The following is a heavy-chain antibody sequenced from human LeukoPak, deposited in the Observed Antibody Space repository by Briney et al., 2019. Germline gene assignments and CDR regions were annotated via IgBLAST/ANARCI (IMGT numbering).Heavy chain of an antibody. J-gene: IGHJ4*02. V-gene: IGHV3-23*01. CDR2: ISGSGGST. CDR3: AKDLYPPSPGIAAAGFFDY. D-gene: IGHD6-13*01. Sequence: GGSLRLPCAASGFTFSSYAMSWVRQAPGKGLEWVSAISGSGGSTYYADSVKGRFTISRDNSKNTLYLQMNSLRAEDTAVYYCAKDLYPPSPGIAAAGFFDYWGQGTLVTVSS. CDR1: GFTFSSYA.